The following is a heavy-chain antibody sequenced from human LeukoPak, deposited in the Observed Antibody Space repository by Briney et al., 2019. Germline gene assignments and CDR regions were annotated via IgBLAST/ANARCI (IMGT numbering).Heavy chain of an antibody. CDR1: GFTFSSYA. D-gene: IGHD4-17*01. V-gene: IGHV3-23*01. J-gene: IGHJ4*02. CDR3: AKDGGPGTVTTTLVDY. CDR2: ISGSGGST. Sequence: GGSLRLSCAASGFTFSSYAMSWVRQAPGKGLEWVSAISGSGGSTYYADSVKGRFTISRDNSKNTLYLQMSSLRAEDTAVYYCAKDGGPGTVTTTLVDYWGQGTLVTVSS.